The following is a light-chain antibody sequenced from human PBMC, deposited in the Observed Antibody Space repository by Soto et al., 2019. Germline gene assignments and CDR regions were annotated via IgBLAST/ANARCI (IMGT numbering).Light chain of an antibody. CDR3: NTYASPTGGV. V-gene: IGLV2-14*01. CDR2: AVT. Sequence: QSVLTQPSSVSVSPGQLITISCTARSTDICAYNYVSWYQQHPGKAPKLLIYAVTNRPSGASNRLSVSKSGNTASLTISEIQAEDEAKYHGNTYASPTGGVF. J-gene: IGLJ3*02. CDR1: STDICAYNY.